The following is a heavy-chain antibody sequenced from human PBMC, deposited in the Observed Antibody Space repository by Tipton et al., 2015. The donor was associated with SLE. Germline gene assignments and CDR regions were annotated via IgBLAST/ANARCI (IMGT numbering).Heavy chain of an antibody. Sequence: SLRLSCTASGLNVSGNYMSWVRQAPGKGLEWVSVVYSGGATYYADSVKGRFTISRDISKNTLFLQMSSLRAEDTAVYYCARHSGEDYYGRMTVWGQGTTVTVSS. CDR3: ARHSGEDYYGRMTV. CDR1: GLNVSGNY. V-gene: IGHV3-53*05. J-gene: IGHJ6*02. D-gene: IGHD5-12*01. CDR2: VYSGGAT.